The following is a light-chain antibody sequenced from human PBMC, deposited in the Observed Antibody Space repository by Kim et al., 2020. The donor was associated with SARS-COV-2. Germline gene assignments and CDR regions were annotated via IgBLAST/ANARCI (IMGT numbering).Light chain of an antibody. CDR3: HYYGSSPRT. V-gene: IGKV3-20*01. CDR1: QSISSSY. J-gene: IGKJ1*01. CDR2: GAS. Sequence: EIVLTQSPGTLSLSPGERATLSCRASQSISSSYLAWYQQKPGQPPRLLIYGASSRATGIPDSFSGSGSGTDFTLTISRLETEDFAVYYCHYYGSSPRTFGQGTKVDIK.